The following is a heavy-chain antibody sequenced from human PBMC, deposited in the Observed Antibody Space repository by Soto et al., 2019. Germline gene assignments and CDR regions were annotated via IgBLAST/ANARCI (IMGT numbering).Heavy chain of an antibody. CDR2: IIPIFGTA. J-gene: IGHJ4*02. V-gene: IGHV1-69*13. D-gene: IGHD2-15*01. CDR3: ARGEGMGRWYGACDY. CDR1: GGTFSSYA. Sequence: SVKVSCKASGGTFSSYAISWVRQAPGQGLEWMGGIIPIFGTANYAQKFQGRVTITADESTSTAYMELSSLRSEDTAVYYCARGEGMGRWYGACDYWAQGPLVTLSS.